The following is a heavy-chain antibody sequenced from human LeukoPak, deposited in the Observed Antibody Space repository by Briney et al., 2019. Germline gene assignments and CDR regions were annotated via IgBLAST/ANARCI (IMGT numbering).Heavy chain of an antibody. V-gene: IGHV4-59*12. J-gene: IGHJ4*02. CDR2: IFYSGST. CDR3: AREALLRTGFDY. CDR1: GGSISSYY. Sequence: NPSETLSLTCTVSGGSISSYYWSWIRQPPGKGLEWIGYIFYSGSTYYNPSLKSRLTISVDTSMNQFSLKLSSVTAADTAVYYCAREALLRTGFDYWGQGTLVTVSS.